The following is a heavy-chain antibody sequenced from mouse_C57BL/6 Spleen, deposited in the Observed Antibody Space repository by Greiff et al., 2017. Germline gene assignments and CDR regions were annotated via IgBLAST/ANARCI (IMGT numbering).Heavy chain of an antibody. D-gene: IGHD1-1*01. Sequence: QVQLQQSGAELVKPGASVKISCKASGYAFSSYWMNWVKQRPGKGLEWIGQIYPGDGDTNYNGKFKGKATLTADKSSSTAYMQLSSLTSEDSAVYFCARSNLSIYYYYFDYWGQGTTLTVSS. V-gene: IGHV1-80*01. CDR1: GYAFSSYW. CDR2: IYPGDGDT. J-gene: IGHJ2*01. CDR3: ARSNLSIYYYYFDY.